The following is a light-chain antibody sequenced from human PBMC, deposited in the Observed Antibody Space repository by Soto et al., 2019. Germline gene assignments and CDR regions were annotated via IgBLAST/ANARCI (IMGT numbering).Light chain of an antibody. CDR1: SSDVGHYNY. CDR2: EVS. J-gene: IGLJ1*01. Sequence: QSALTQPASVSGSPGQSITISCTGTSSDVGHYNYVSWYQHHPGKTPKLMIYEVSNRPSGVSNRFSGSKSGNMASLTISGLQAEDAADYYCCSYTSSNTFVFGSGTKVTVL. CDR3: CSYTSSNTFV. V-gene: IGLV2-14*01.